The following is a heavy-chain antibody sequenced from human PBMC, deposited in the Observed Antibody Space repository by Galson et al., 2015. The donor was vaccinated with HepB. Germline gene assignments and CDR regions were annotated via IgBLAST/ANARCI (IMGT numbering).Heavy chain of an antibody. Sequence: PALVKPTQTLTLTCSLSGLSISASGEGVGWIRLPPGKALEWLSLIYWDDTKRYRPSLENRLTITKDTSKNQVVLTMTNMDPVDTGTYYCAKLGNSFFEYWGQGTPVTVSS. D-gene: IGHD4-23*01. CDR1: GLSISASGEG. CDR2: IYWDDTK. J-gene: IGHJ4*02. CDR3: AKLGNSFFEY. V-gene: IGHV2-5*02.